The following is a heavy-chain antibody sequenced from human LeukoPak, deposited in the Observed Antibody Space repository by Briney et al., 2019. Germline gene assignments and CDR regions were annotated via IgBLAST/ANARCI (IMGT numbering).Heavy chain of an antibody. Sequence: GRSLRLSCAASGFTFGDYAMHWVRLAPGKGLEWVSGISWNSGSIGYADSVKGRFTISRDNAKNSLYLQMNSLRAEDTAVYYCARASWDYYMDVWGKGTTVIVS. J-gene: IGHJ6*03. D-gene: IGHD1-26*01. CDR1: GFTFGDYA. CDR3: ARASWDYYMDV. V-gene: IGHV3-9*01. CDR2: ISWNSGSI.